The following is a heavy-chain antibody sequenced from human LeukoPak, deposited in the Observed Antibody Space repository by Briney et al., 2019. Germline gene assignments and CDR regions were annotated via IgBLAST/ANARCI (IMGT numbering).Heavy chain of an antibody. D-gene: IGHD1-1*01. CDR1: GFTFSSYT. V-gene: IGHV3-21*01. J-gene: IGHJ5*02. CDR3: ARKGGTTGNWFDP. CDR2: ITSGSGSI. Sequence: GGSLRLSCAASGFTFSSYTMNWARQAPGKGLEWVSYITSGSGSIYYADSVKGRFTISGDNAKNSLYLQMNSLRVEDTAVYYCARKGGTTGNWFDPWGQGTLVTVSS.